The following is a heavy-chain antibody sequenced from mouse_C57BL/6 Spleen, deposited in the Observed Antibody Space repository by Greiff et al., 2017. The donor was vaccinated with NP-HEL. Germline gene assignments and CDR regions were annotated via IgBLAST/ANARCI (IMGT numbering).Heavy chain of an antibody. Sequence: VQLQQSGAELVKPGASVKISCKASGYAFSSYWMNWVKQRPGKGLEWIGQIYPGDGDTNYNGKFKGKATLTADKSSSTAYMQLSSLTSEDSAVYFCAIITTVVGDFDYWGQGTTLTVSS. V-gene: IGHV1-80*01. CDR2: IYPGDGDT. J-gene: IGHJ2*01. CDR1: GYAFSSYW. D-gene: IGHD1-1*01. CDR3: AIITTVVGDFDY.